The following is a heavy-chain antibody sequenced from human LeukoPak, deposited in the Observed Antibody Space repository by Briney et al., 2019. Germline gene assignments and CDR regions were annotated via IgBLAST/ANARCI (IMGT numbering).Heavy chain of an antibody. J-gene: IGHJ4*02. D-gene: IGHD6-13*01. CDR2: VSSSGSAI. CDR3: AKGEHYSSSWYRLNMGFFDY. V-gene: IGHV3-11*01. Sequence: GGSLRLSCVVSGLTLSGYYMNWLRQAPGKGLEWVSCVSSSGSAIYYADSVKGRFTISRDNSKNTLYLQMNSLRAEDTAVYYCAKGEHYSSSWYRLNMGFFDYWGQGTLVTVSS. CDR1: GLTLSGYY.